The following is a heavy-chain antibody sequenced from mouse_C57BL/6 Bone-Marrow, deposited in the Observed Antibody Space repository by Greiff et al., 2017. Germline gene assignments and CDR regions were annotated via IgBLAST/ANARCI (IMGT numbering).Heavy chain of an antibody. Sequence: QVQLQQPGTELVKPGASVKLSCKASGYTFTSYWMHWVKQRPGQGLEWIGNINPSNGGTNYNEKFKSKATLTVAKSSSSAYMQLISLTSEDSAVCYCARVLMSASFAYWGQGTLVTVSA. D-gene: IGHD1-1*01. CDR3: ARVLMSASFAY. J-gene: IGHJ3*01. CDR1: GYTFTSYW. CDR2: INPSNGGT. V-gene: IGHV1-53*01.